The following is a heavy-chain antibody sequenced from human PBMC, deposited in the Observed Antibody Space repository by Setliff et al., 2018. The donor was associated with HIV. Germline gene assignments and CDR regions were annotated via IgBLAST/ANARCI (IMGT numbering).Heavy chain of an antibody. V-gene: IGHV3-15*01. CDR2: IKSRTDGGTT. Sequence: LRLSCVASGFTFNSAWMNWVRQPPGKGLEWIGRIKSRTDGGTTDYAAPVKGRFSISRDDSKNTLYLQMNSLKTEDTAMYYCITGERYCIGGSCYSIIGHWGQGTLVT. D-gene: IGHD2-15*01. CDR3: ITGERYCIGGSCYSIIGH. CDR1: GFTFNSAW. J-gene: IGHJ5*02.